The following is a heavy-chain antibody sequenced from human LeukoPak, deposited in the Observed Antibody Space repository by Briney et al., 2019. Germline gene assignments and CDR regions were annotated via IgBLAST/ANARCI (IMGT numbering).Heavy chain of an antibody. CDR2: ISSSSSYI. Sequence: PGGSLRLSCAASGFTFSSYSMNWVRQAPGKGLEWVSSISSSSSYIHYADSVKGRFTISRDNAKNSLYLQMNSLRAEDTAVYYCARDPIVGASSFDYWGQGTLVTVSS. J-gene: IGHJ4*02. D-gene: IGHD1-26*01. CDR3: ARDPIVGASSFDY. CDR1: GFTFSSYS. V-gene: IGHV3-21*01.